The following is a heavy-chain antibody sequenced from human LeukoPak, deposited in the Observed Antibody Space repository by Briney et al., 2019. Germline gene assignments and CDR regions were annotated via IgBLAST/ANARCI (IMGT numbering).Heavy chain of an antibody. J-gene: IGHJ4*02. CDR3: ARDKYYYNSRGYLFDY. V-gene: IGHV4-59*12. CDR1: GGSISSYY. Sequence: PSETLSLTCTVSGGSISSYYWSWIRQPPGKGLEWIGYIYYSGSTNYNPSLKSRGTMSVDTSKNQFSLKLSSVTAADTAVYYCARDKYYYNSRGYLFDYWGQGTLVTVSS. D-gene: IGHD3-22*01. CDR2: IYYSGST.